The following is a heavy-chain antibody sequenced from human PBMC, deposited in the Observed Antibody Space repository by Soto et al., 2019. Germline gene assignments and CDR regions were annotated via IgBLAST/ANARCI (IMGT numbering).Heavy chain of an antibody. J-gene: IGHJ4*02. CDR1: GGSISSGDYY. V-gene: IGHV4-30-4*01. Sequence: SETLSLTCTVSGGSISSGDYYWSWIRQPPGKGLECIGYIYYSGSTYYNPSLKSRVTISVDTSKNQFSLRLSSVTAADTAVYNCASRKSSPYFDYWGQGTLVTVSS. D-gene: IGHD3-10*01. CDR3: ASRKSSPYFDY. CDR2: IYYSGST.